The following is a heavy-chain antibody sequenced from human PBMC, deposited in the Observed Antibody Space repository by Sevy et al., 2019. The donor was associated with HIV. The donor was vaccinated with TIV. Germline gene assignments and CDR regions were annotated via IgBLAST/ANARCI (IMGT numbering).Heavy chain of an antibody. J-gene: IGHJ6*02. Sequence: GGCLRLSCTISGVTWGDYDMTCVRQAPGKGLEWVGFIRCNAYGGTREYAASVKGRFIISRDDSKNIAYLQMNSLTLHDTAVYYCARVWGTTDWGMDVWGQGTVVTVSS. V-gene: IGHV3-49*04. CDR1: GVTWGDYD. D-gene: IGHD1-7*01. CDR2: IRCNAYGGTR. CDR3: ARVWGTTDWGMDV.